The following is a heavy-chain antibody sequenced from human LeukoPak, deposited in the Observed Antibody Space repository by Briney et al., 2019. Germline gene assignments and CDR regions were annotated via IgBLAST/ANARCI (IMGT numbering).Heavy chain of an antibody. Sequence: ASVKVSCKASGYTFTSYDINWVRQATGQGLEWMGWISAYNGNTNYAQKLQGRVTMTTDTSTSTAYMELRSLRSDDTAVYYCARDRDIGYNDAFDIWGQGTMVTVSS. J-gene: IGHJ3*02. V-gene: IGHV1-18*01. CDR1: GYTFTSYD. D-gene: IGHD5-12*01. CDR3: ARDRDIGYNDAFDI. CDR2: ISAYNGNT.